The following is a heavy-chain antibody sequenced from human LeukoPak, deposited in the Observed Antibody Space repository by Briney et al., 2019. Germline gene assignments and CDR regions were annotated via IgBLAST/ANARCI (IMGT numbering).Heavy chain of an antibody. V-gene: IGHV3-48*03. J-gene: IGHJ2*01. CDR3: ARVGEYYDILSGYQNSYFDL. D-gene: IGHD3-9*01. CDR1: GFTFSNYE. Sequence: GGSLRLSCEASGFTFSNYEMNWVRQAPGKGLEWISYITTIGDRIQYADSVKGRFTISRDNAKNSLYLEMNSPRAEDTAVYYCARVGEYYDILSGYQNSYFDLWGRGTLVTVSS. CDR2: ITTIGDRI.